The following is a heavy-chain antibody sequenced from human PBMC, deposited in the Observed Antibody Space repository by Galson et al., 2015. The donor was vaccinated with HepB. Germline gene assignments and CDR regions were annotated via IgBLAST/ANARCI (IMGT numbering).Heavy chain of an antibody. V-gene: IGHV4-39*01. J-gene: IGHJ4*02. CDR3: ARHLAVAGTYYFDY. D-gene: IGHD6-19*01. CDR2: IYYSGST. CDR1: GGSISSSSYH. Sequence: SETLSLTCTVSGGSISSSSYHWGWIRQPPGKGLEWIGSIYYSGSTYYNPSLKSRVTISVDTSKNQFSLKRSSVTAADTAVYYCARHLAVAGTYYFDYWGQGTLVTVSS.